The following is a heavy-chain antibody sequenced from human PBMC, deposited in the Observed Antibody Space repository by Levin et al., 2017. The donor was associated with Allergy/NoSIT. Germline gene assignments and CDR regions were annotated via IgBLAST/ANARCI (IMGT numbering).Heavy chain of an antibody. D-gene: IGHD3-3*01. CDR1: GFTFSSYE. V-gene: IGHV3-48*03. CDR2: ISSTGSTI. Sequence: GESLKIYCAASGFTFSSYEMNWVRRAPGKGLEWVSYISSTGSTIYSADSVKGRFTISRDNAKNSLYLHMNSLRAEDTAVYYCARQLGNFWSGYNYFDYWGQGTLVTVSS. J-gene: IGHJ4*02. CDR3: ARQLGNFWSGYNYFDY.